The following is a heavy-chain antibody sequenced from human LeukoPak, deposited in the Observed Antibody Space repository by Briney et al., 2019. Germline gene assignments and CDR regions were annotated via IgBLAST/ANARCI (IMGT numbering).Heavy chain of an antibody. V-gene: IGHV5-51*01. D-gene: IGHD5-24*01. J-gene: IGHJ4*02. Sequence: GESLKISCKGSGYTFTNYWIGWVRQMPGKGLEWMGIIYPGDSDTRYSPSFQGQVTISADKSISTAYLQWSSLKASDTAMYYCATTGGRDGYNPYYFDYWGQGTLVTVSS. CDR2: IYPGDSDT. CDR1: GYTFTNYW. CDR3: ATTGGRDGYNPYYFDY.